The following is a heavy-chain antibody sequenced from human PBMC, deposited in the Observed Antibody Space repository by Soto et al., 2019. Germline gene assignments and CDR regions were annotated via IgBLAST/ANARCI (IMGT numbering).Heavy chain of an antibody. CDR1: GFTFSSSA. D-gene: IGHD5-18*01. CDR2: ITGSGGSV. CDR3: AKDLGYCYGYGFDY. V-gene: IGHV3-23*01. J-gene: IGHJ4*02. Sequence: VLVLESGGGLVQPGGSLRLSCAASGFTFSSSAMNWVRQAPGKGLEWVSGITGSGGSVYYADSVKGRFTISRNNSKSTLYLQMNSLRGEDTAVYYCAKDLGYCYGYGFDYWGQGALVTVSS.